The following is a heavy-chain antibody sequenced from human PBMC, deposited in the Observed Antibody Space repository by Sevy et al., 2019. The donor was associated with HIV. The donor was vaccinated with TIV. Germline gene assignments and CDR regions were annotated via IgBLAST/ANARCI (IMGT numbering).Heavy chain of an antibody. D-gene: IGHD2-15*01. CDR2: INPNSGGT. V-gene: IGHV1-2*06. Sequence: ASVKVSCKASGYTFTGYYMHWVRQAPGQGLEWMGRINPNSGGTNYAQKFQGRVTMTRDTSISTAYMELSRLRSDDTAVYYCAAGPVILGSCSGGSCYDIDYWGQGTLVTVSS. CDR1: GYTFTGYY. CDR3: AAGPVILGSCSGGSCYDIDY. J-gene: IGHJ4*02.